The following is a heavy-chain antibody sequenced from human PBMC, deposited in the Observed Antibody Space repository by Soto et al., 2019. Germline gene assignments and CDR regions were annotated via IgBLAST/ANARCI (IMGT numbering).Heavy chain of an antibody. Sequence: QVQLVQSGAEVKKPGASVKVSCKASGYTFTSYGISWVRQAPGQGLEWMGWISAYNGNTNYAQKLQGRVTMTTDTSTSTAYMELRRLRSDDTAVYYCAREKQQLVPRSYYYYYYGMDVWGQGTTVTVSS. CDR2: ISAYNGNT. CDR3: AREKQQLVPRSYYYYYYGMDV. J-gene: IGHJ6*02. CDR1: GYTFTSYG. V-gene: IGHV1-18*01. D-gene: IGHD6-13*01.